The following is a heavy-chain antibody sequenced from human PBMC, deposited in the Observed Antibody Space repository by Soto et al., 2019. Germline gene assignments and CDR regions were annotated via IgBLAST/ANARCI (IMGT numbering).Heavy chain of an antibody. D-gene: IGHD3-10*01. CDR1: GGSISSSSYY. Sequence: PSETLSLTCTVSGGSISSSSYYWGWIRQPPGKGLEWIGSIYYSGSTYYNPSLKSRVTISVDTSKNQFSLKLSSVTAADTAVYYCARHETGTVPYYFDYWGQGTLVTVSS. J-gene: IGHJ4*02. V-gene: IGHV4-39*01. CDR3: ARHETGTVPYYFDY. CDR2: IYYSGST.